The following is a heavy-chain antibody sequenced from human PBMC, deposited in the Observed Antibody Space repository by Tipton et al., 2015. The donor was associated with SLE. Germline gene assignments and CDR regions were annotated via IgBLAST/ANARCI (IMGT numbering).Heavy chain of an antibody. V-gene: IGHV3-23*01. CDR2: ISGSDGST. CDR3: ARRNSGSGAFDM. CDR1: RLTFSAYS. J-gene: IGHJ3*02. D-gene: IGHD3-10*01. Sequence: SLRLSCAASRLTFSAYSMRWVRQSPEKGLEWVSSISGSDGSTYYADSVKGRFTISRDNSKNTLYLQMNSLRAEDTAVYYCARRNSGSGAFDMWGQGTLVTVSS.